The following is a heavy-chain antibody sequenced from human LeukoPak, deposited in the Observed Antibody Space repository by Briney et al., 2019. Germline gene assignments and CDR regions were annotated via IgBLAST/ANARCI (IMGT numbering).Heavy chain of an antibody. CDR1: GFTFSSYA. CDR3: AKDGRDYYDSSGSPIDY. V-gene: IGHV3-23*01. D-gene: IGHD3-22*01. J-gene: IGHJ4*02. Sequence: GGSLRLSCAASGFTFSSYAMSWARQAPGKGLEWVSAISGSGGSTYYADSVKGRFTISRDNSKNTLYLQMNSLRAEDTAVYYCAKDGRDYYDSSGSPIDYWGQGTLVTVSS. CDR2: ISGSGGST.